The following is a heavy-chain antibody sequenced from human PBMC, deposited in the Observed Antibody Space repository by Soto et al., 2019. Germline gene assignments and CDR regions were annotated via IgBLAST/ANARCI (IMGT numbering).Heavy chain of an antibody. CDR1: GYSFATSG. V-gene: IGHV1-18*01. CDR3: ARAGQYYDSSGYVN. D-gene: IGHD3-22*01. Sequence: QVKLVQSGTEVKKPGASLKVSCKASGYSFATSGISWVRQAPGQGLEWMGWISVYNGNTNYDQKLHDRVTMTTDTYSTTADLELRSLRSADTAVYYCARAGQYYDSSGYVNWGQVTLVTVSS. J-gene: IGHJ4*02. CDR2: ISVYNGNT.